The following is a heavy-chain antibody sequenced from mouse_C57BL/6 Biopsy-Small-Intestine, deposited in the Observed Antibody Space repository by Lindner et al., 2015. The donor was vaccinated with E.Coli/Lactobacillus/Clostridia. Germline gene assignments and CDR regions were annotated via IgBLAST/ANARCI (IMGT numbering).Heavy chain of an antibody. Sequence: VQLQESGPELVKPGASVKIPCKASGYTFTDYNMGWVKQSHGKSLEWIGDINPNNGGTIYNQKFKGKATLTVDKSSSTAYMELRSLTSEDTAVYYCARDYDFSFAYWGQGTLVTVSA. D-gene: IGHD2-4*01. CDR2: INPNNGGT. CDR3: ARDYDFSFAY. J-gene: IGHJ3*01. V-gene: IGHV1-18*01. CDR1: GYTFTDYN.